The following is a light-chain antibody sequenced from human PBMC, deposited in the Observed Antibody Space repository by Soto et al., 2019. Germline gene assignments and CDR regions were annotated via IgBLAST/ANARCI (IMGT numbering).Light chain of an antibody. Sequence: QSVLTQPPSASGTPGQRGTISCSGSNSNIGSNKVNWYQQLPGTAPKLLIYTSNQRPSGVPDRFSGSKSGTSASLAISGLQSEDEADYYCATWDDSLHGYVFGTGTKVTVL. CDR2: TSN. CDR3: ATWDDSLHGYV. V-gene: IGLV1-44*01. CDR1: NSNIGSNK. J-gene: IGLJ1*01.